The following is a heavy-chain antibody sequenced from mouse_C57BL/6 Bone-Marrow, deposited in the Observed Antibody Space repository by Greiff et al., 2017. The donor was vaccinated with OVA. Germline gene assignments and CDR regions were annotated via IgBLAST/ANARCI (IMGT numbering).Heavy chain of an antibody. CDR2: ISDGGSYT. D-gene: IGHD1-1*01. Sequence: EVKLMESGGGLVKPGGSLKLSCAASGFTFSSYAMSWVRQTPEKRLEWVATISDGGSYTYYPDNVKGRFTISRDNAKNNLYLQMSHLKSEDTAMYYCARDPGYYGSAYYFDYWGQGTTLTVSS. J-gene: IGHJ2*01. V-gene: IGHV5-4*01. CDR1: GFTFSSYA. CDR3: ARDPGYYGSAYYFDY.